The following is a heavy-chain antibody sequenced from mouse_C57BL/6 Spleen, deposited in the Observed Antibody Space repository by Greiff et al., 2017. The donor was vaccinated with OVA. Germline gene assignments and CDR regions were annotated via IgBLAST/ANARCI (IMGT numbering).Heavy chain of an antibody. CDR1: GYTFTGYW. CDR2: ILPGSGST. J-gene: IGHJ4*01. CDR3: ARGDYYGSSYDYAMDY. Sequence: QVQLQQSGAELMKPGASVKLSCKATGYTFTGYWIEWVKQRPGHGLEWIGEILPGSGSTNYNEKFKGKATFTADTSSNTAYMKRSSLTTEDSAIYYCARGDYYGSSYDYAMDYWGQGTSVTVSS. V-gene: IGHV1-9*01. D-gene: IGHD1-1*01.